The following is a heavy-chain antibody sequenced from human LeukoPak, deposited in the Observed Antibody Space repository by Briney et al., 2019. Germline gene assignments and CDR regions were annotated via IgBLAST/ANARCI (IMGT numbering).Heavy chain of an antibody. J-gene: IGHJ4*02. CDR2: MNPNSGNT. V-gene: IGHV1-8*01. CDR3: ARGLGGAGYSSGWYFN. CDR1: GYTFTSYD. Sequence: ASVKVSCKASGYTFTSYDINWVRQATGQGLEWIGWMNPNSGNTGYAQMFQGRVTMTRNTSISTAYMELSSLRSEDTAVYYCARGLGGAGYSSGWYFNWGQGTLVTVSS. D-gene: IGHD6-19*01.